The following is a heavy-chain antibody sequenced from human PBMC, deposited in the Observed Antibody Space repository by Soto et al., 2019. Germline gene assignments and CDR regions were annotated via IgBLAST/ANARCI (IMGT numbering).Heavy chain of an antibody. CDR3: ASHCSGGSCYYNWLDP. V-gene: IGHV1-69*13. CDR2: IIPIFGTA. Sequence: ASVKVSCKASGGTFSSYAISWVRQAPGQGLEWMGGIIPIFGTANYAQKFQGRVTITADESTSTAYMELSSLRSEDTAVYYCASHCSGGSCYYNWLDPWGQGTLVTVSS. CDR1: GGTFSSYA. J-gene: IGHJ5*02. D-gene: IGHD2-15*01.